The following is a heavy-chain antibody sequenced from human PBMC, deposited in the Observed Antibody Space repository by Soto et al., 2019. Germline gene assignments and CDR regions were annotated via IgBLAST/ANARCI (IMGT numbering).Heavy chain of an antibody. V-gene: IGHV3-23*01. CDR3: VKNSGWFNT. CDR2: IDGSGGIT. J-gene: IGHJ5*02. CDR1: GFTFGTTD. Sequence: QLLQSGGGLVQPGGPLTLSCAASGFTFGTTDMSWVRQAPGEGLEWVSTIDGSGGITYYADSVKGRFTISRDNSRNTVYLQMNSLSGDDTALYYCVKNSGWFNTWGQGALVTVSS. D-gene: IGHD3-10*01.